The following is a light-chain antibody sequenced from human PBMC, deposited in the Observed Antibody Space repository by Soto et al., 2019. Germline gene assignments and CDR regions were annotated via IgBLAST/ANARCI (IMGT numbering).Light chain of an antibody. CDR3: CSYAGTSTYV. CDR1: SSDVGSYNL. V-gene: IGLV2-23*01. Sequence: QSLLTQPXSVSGSPGQSITISCTGTSSDVGSYNLVSWYRHHPGKAPKLMVYEGSKRPSGVSNRFSGSKSGNTASLTISGLQAEDEADYYCCSYAGTSTYVFGTGTKVTVL. CDR2: EGS. J-gene: IGLJ1*01.